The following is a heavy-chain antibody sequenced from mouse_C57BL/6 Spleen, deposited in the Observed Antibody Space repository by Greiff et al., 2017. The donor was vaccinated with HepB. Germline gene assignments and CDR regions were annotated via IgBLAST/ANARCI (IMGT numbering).Heavy chain of an antibody. V-gene: IGHV1-55*01. Sequence: QVQLQQPGAELVKPGASVKMSCKASGYTFTSYWITWVKQRPGQGLEWIGDIYPGSGSTNYNEKFKSKATLTVDTSSSTAYMQLSSLTSEDSAVYYCARRGDYSAWFAYWGQGTLVTVSA. D-gene: IGHD1-1*01. CDR3: ARRGDYSAWFAY. J-gene: IGHJ3*01. CDR1: GYTFTSYW. CDR2: IYPGSGST.